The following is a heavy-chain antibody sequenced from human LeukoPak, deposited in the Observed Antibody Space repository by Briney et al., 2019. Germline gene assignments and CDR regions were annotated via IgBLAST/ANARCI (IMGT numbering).Heavy chain of an antibody. CDR1: GGTFSSYA. CDR2: IIPIFGTA. CDR3: ARRIAAAGVGIVY. V-gene: IGHV1-69*13. D-gene: IGHD6-13*01. J-gene: IGHJ4*02. Sequence: GASVKVSCKASGGTFSSYAISWVRQAPGQGLEWMGGIIPIFGTANYAQKFQGRVTITADESTSTAYMELSSLTSEDTAVYYCARRIAAAGVGIVYWGQGTLVTVSS.